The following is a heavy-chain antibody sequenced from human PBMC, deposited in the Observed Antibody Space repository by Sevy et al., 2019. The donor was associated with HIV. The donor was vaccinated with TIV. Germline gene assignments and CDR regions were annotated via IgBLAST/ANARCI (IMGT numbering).Heavy chain of an antibody. V-gene: IGHV1-69*13. J-gene: IGHJ4*02. D-gene: IGHD2-2*01. Sequence: SVKVACKASEGTCSSYAISWVRQAPGQGLEWMGGIIPIFGTANYAQKFQGRVTITADESTSTAYMELSSLRSEDTAVYYCARAGTPRTAIGVVPAARGFDYWGQGTLVNVSS. CDR3: ARAGTPRTAIGVVPAARGFDY. CDR1: EGTCSSYA. CDR2: IIPIFGTA.